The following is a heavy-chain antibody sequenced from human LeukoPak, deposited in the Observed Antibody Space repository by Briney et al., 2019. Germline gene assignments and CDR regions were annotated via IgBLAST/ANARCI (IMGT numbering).Heavy chain of an antibody. D-gene: IGHD2-15*01. CDR1: GYSFANYW. Sequence: GESLRISCKPSGYSFANYWITWVRQAPGKGLVYVSGISIDGGNTYYGDSVKGRFTISRDNSENTLYLQMNNLRAEDTAVYFCVAPSCGGGYCYAFDYWGQGTLVTVSS. CDR2: ISIDGGNT. V-gene: IGHV3-64D*09. J-gene: IGHJ4*02. CDR3: VAPSCGGGYCYAFDY.